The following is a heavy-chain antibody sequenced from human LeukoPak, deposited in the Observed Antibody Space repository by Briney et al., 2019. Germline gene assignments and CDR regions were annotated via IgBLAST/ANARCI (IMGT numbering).Heavy chain of an antibody. V-gene: IGHV1-24*01. J-gene: IGHJ4*02. CDR2: FDPEDGET. CDR1: GYTLTELS. Sequence: APVKVSCKVSGYTLTELSMHWVRQAPGKGLEWMGGFDPEDGETIYAQKFQGRVTMTEDTSTDTAYMELSSLRSGDTAVYYCATGYSSSWDVSNYYFDYWGQGTLVTVSS. D-gene: IGHD6-13*01. CDR3: ATGYSSSWDVSNYYFDY.